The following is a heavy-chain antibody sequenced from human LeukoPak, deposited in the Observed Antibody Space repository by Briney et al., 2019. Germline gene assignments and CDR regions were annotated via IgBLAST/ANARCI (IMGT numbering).Heavy chain of an antibody. Sequence: PSETLSLTCTVSGGSISTYSWSWIRQPAGKGLEWIGRIYTSGSTNYNPSLKSRVTMSVDTSKNEFSLKLSSVTAADTAVYYCARQGRGSDTNFDYWGQGTLVTVSS. J-gene: IGHJ4*02. CDR3: ARQGRGSDTNFDY. V-gene: IGHV4-4*07. D-gene: IGHD5-12*01. CDR1: GGSISTYS. CDR2: IYTSGST.